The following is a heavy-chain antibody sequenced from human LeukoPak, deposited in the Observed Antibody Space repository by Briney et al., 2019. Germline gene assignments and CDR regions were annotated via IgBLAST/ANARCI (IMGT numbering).Heavy chain of an antibody. J-gene: IGHJ4*02. Sequence: GRSLRLSCTASGITSSINGMRRVRQAPGQGLEWVAVISFDGNLKYYAGSVEGRFTISRDNFKNTLYLQMNSLRAEDTAVYYCVKEGIATISDWYDYWGQGTLVTVSS. CDR2: ISFDGNLK. D-gene: IGHD6-19*01. V-gene: IGHV3-30*18. CDR1: GITSSING. CDR3: VKEGIATISDWYDY.